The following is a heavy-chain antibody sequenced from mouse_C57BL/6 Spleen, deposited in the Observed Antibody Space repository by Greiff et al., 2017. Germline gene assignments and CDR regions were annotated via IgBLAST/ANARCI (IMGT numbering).Heavy chain of an antibody. J-gene: IGHJ4*01. CDR2: IYPGDGDT. D-gene: IGHD2-4*01. CDR1: GYAFSSYW. V-gene: IGHV1-80*01. Sequence: QVQLKESGAELVKPGASVKISCKASGYAFSSYWMNWVKQRPGKGLEWIGQIYPGDGDTNYNGKFKGKATLTADKSSSTAYMQLSSLTSEDSAVYVCARSAYDYEDYAMDYWGQGTSVTVSS. CDR3: ARSAYDYEDYAMDY.